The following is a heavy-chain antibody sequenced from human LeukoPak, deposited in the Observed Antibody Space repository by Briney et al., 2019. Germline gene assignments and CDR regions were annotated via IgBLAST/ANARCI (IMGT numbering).Heavy chain of an antibody. CDR1: GYAFISYM. CDR2: VNPSSGST. Sequence: ASVKVSCKASGYAFISYMISWVRQAPGQGLEWLGWVNPSSGSTGYAQKFQGRVTMARDTSVSTAYMELSSLRSEDTAVYYCARLGASSASDYWGQGTLVTVSS. CDR3: ARLGASSASDY. J-gene: IGHJ4*02. D-gene: IGHD6-6*01. V-gene: IGHV1-8*01.